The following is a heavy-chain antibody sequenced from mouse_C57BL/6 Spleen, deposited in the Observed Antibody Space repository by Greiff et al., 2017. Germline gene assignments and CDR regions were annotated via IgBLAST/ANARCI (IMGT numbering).Heavy chain of an antibody. V-gene: IGHV3-6*01. CDR2: ISYDGSN. CDR3: ARRGGDWYFDV. J-gene: IGHJ1*03. Sequence: EVQLQQSGPGLVKPSQSLSLTCSVTGYSITSGYYWNWIRQFPGNKLEWVGYISYDGSNNYNPSLKNRISITRDTPKNQFFLKLNSVTTEDTTTYYGARRGGDWYFDVWGTGTTVTVSS. CDR1: GYSITSGYY.